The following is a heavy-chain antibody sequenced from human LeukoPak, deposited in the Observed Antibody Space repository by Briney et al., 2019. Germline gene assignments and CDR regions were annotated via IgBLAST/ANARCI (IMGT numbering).Heavy chain of an antibody. CDR3: ARDRVTGGADY. D-gene: IGHD3-16*01. CDR1: GYTFTGYY. CDR2: INPNSGGT. J-gene: IGHJ4*02. V-gene: IGHV1-2*02. Sequence: GASVKVSCKASGYTFTGYYMHWVRQAPGQGLEWMGWINPNSGGTNYAQKFQGRVTMTRDTSISTAYMELSSLRSEDTAVYYCARDRVTGGADYWGQGTLVTVSS.